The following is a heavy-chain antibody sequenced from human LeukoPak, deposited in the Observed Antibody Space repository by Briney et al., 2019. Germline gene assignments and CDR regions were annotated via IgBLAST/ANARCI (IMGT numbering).Heavy chain of an antibody. CDR2: LYSSGNT. CDR1: GFIVSNYY. J-gene: IGHJ4*02. CDR3: AREGDSSGYYDDY. V-gene: IGHV3-53*01. D-gene: IGHD3-22*01. Sequence: GGSLRLSCAASGFIVSNYYMSWVRQAPGKGLEWVSVLYSSGNTYYADSVKGRFTVSRDNSKNTLYLQMNSLRAEDTALYYCAREGDSSGYYDDYWGQGTLVTVSS.